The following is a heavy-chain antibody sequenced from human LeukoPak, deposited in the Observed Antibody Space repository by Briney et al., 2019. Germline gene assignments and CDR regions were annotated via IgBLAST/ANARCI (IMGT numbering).Heavy chain of an antibody. J-gene: IGHJ5*02. CDR3: ARAGTPITMIVVESNWFDP. D-gene: IGHD3-22*01. CDR2: IYYSGST. V-gene: IGHV4-61*01. Sequence: SETLSLTCTVSGGSVSSGSYYWCWIRQPPGKGLEWIGYIYYSGSTNYNPSLKSRVTISVDTSKNQFSLKLSSVTAADTAVYYCARAGTPITMIVVESNWFDPWGQGTLVTVSS. CDR1: GGSVSSGSYY.